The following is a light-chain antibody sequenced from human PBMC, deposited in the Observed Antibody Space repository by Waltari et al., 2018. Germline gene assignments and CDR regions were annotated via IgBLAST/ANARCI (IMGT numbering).Light chain of an antibody. CDR3: HSRDASGVGGS. CDR2: DKN. J-gene: IGLJ2*01. Sequence: SSELTQDPAVSVAMGQTVRITCQGDSLRSYYASWYQQRPGQAPRLVMYDKNNRPSGVPDRFSGSNSHNTASLTITGAQAEDEAAYYCHSRDASGVGGSFGGGTKLTVL. CDR1: SLRSYY. V-gene: IGLV3-19*01.